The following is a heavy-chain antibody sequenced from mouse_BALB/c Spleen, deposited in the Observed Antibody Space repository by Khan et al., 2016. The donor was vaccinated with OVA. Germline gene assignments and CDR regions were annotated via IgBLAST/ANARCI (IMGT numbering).Heavy chain of an antibody. J-gene: IGHJ4*01. V-gene: IGHV2-6-1*01. CDR3: ARQPYYHYNIMDY. CDR1: GFSLTNYG. D-gene: IGHD2-10*01. CDR2: IWSDGST. Sequence: QLKESGPGLVAPSQSLSITCTISGFSLTNYGVHWVRLPPGKGLEWLVVIWSDGSTTYNSALKSRLTISKDNSKSQVFLKMNSLQSEDTAVYFCARQPYYHYNIMDYWGQGTSVTVSS.